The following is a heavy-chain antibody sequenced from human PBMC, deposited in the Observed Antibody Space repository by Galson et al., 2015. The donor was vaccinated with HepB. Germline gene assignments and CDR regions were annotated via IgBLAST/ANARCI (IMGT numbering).Heavy chain of an antibody. CDR3: ARGRLKYYYDSSGYWFQH. J-gene: IGHJ1*01. CDR1: GGSFSGYY. CDR2: INHSGST. Sequence: ETLSLTCAVYGGSFSGYYWSWIRQPPGKGLEWIGEINHSGSTNYNPSLKSRVTISVDTSKNQFSLKLSSVTAADTAVYYCARGRLKYYYDSSGYWFQHWGQGTLVTVSS. V-gene: IGHV4-34*01. D-gene: IGHD3-22*01.